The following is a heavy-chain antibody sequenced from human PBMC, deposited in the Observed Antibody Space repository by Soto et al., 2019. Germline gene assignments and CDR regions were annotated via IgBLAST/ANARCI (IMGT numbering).Heavy chain of an antibody. Sequence: PSETLSLTCTVSGGSISSYYWSWIRQPPGKGLEWIGYIYYSGSTNYNPSLKSRVTISVDTSKNQFSLKLSSVTAADTAVYYCARGTTFSYYYYGMDVWGQGTTVTVSS. CDR1: GGSISSYY. D-gene: IGHD3-10*02. V-gene: IGHV4-59*01. CDR3: ARGTTFSYYYYGMDV. CDR2: IYYSGST. J-gene: IGHJ6*02.